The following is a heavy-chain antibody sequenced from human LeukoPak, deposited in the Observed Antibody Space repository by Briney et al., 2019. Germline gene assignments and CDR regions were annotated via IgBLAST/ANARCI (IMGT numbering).Heavy chain of an antibody. CDR3: ARDSSSWSSGMDV. CDR1: GVSISSYY. J-gene: IGHJ6*02. CDR2: TYYSGST. V-gene: IGHV4-59*01. D-gene: IGHD6-13*01. Sequence: KPSETLSLTCTVSGVSISSYYWSWIRQPPGKGLEWVGYTYYSGSTNYNPSLKSRVTISVDTSKNQFSLKLSSVTAADTAVYYCARDSSSWSSGMDVWGQGTTVTVSS.